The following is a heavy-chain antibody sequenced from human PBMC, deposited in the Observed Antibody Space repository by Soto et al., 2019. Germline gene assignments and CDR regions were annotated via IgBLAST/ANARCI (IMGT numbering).Heavy chain of an antibody. J-gene: IGHJ4*02. Sequence: EVQLLESGGGLVQPGGSLRPSSAASGFTFSTYAMTWVRQAPGKGLEWVSALSGNSGTTYSADSVKGRFTISRDNSRNTLYLQMSSLRAEDTALYFCAKGSKFTIFSPNDYWGQGTLVTVSS. D-gene: IGHD3-3*01. CDR2: LSGNSGTT. CDR3: AKGSKFTIFSPNDY. CDR1: GFTFSTYA. V-gene: IGHV3-23*01.